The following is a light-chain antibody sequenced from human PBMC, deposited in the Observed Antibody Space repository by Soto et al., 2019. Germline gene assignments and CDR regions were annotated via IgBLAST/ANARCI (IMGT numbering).Light chain of an antibody. Sequence: EIVMTQSPATLSVSPGERATLSCRASQSVSSNLAWYQQKPRQAPRLLIYGASTRTTGIPARFSGSGSGTEFTHTISSLQSEDFAVYYCQQYNNWPYTFGPVTKLEIK. CDR1: QSVSSN. CDR3: QQYNNWPYT. CDR2: GAS. V-gene: IGKV3-15*01. J-gene: IGKJ2*01.